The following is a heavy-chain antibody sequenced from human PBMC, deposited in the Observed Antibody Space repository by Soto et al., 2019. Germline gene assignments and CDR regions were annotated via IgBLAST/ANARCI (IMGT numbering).Heavy chain of an antibody. Sequence: SETLSLTSAVCSGSLNGYYWSWVRQPPGEGLEWIGEIYHSGSSNYNPSLKSRVTISVDKSKNQFSLKLSSVTAADTAVYYCARAGIAAAQNWFDPWGQGTLVTVSS. CDR3: ARAGIAAAQNWFDP. CDR2: IYHSGSS. J-gene: IGHJ5*02. CDR1: SGSLNGYY. D-gene: IGHD6-13*01. V-gene: IGHV4-34*01.